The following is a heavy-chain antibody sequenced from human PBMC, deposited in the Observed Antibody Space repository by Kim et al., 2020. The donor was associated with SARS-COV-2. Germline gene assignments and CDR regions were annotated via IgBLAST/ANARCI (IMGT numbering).Heavy chain of an antibody. V-gene: IGHV1-8*01. CDR2: MNPNSGNT. CDR1: GYTFTSYY. Sequence: ASVKVSCKASGYTFTSYYINWVRQATGQGLEWMGWMNPNSGNTGYAQKFQGRVTMTRNTSISTAYMELSSLRSEDTAVYYCARGTWDYYDSSGYRTYYFDYWGQGTLVTVSS. CDR3: ARGTWDYYDSSGYRTYYFDY. D-gene: IGHD3-22*01. J-gene: IGHJ4*02.